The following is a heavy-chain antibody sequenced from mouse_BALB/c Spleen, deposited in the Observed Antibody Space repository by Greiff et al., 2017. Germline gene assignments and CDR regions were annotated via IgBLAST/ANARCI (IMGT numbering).Heavy chain of an antibody. J-gene: IGHJ4*01. CDR1: GFAFSSYD. CDR3: ARHLYYAMDY. Sequence: EVMLVESGGGLVKPGGSLKLSCAASGFAFSSYDMSWVRQTPEKRLEWVAYISSGGGSTYYPDTVKGRFTISRDNAKNTLYLQMSSLKSEDTAMYYCARHLYYAMDYWGQGTSVTVSS. CDR2: ISSGGGST. V-gene: IGHV5-12-1*01.